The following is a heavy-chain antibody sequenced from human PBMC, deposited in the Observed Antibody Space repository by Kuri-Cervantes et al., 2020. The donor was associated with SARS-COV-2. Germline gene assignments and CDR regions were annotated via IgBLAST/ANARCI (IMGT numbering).Heavy chain of an antibody. J-gene: IGHJ4*02. CDR1: GCTFSSYS. V-gene: IGHV3-33*08. CDR2: IWYDGSNK. Sequence: GESLKLYCAASGCTFSSYSMNWVRQAPGKGLEWVAVIWYDGSNKYYADSVKGRFTISRDNSKNTLYLQMNSLRAEDTAVYYCARGTGTTVLIDYWGQGTLVTVSS. CDR3: ARGTGTTVLIDY. D-gene: IGHD4-11*01.